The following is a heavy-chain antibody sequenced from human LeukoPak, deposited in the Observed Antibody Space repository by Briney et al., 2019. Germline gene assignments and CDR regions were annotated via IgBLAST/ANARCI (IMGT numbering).Heavy chain of an antibody. CDR2: IYSDGSRT. CDR1: GFSFSTYW. V-gene: IGHV3-74*01. CDR3: ARGGSYDYAPFDY. J-gene: IGHJ4*02. Sequence: GGSLRLSCAASGFSFSTYWMHWVRQAPGKGLVWVSRIYSDGSRTVYADSVRGRFTISRDNAKNTLYLQMNSLRAEDSAVYYCARGGSYDYAPFDYWGQGTLVTVSS. D-gene: IGHD3-16*01.